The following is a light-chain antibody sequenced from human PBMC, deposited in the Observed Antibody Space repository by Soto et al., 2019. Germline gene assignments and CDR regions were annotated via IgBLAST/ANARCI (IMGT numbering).Light chain of an antibody. CDR2: SNT. Sequence: QSVLTQPPSASGTPGQRVTISCSGRSSNIGSNYVYWYQQLPGTAPKLLIYSNTQRPSGVPDRFSGSKSDTSASLAISGLRSEDEGDYSCAAWDDSLSGVVFGGGTKLTVL. V-gene: IGLV1-47*02. CDR1: SSNIGSNY. J-gene: IGLJ2*01. CDR3: AAWDDSLSGVV.